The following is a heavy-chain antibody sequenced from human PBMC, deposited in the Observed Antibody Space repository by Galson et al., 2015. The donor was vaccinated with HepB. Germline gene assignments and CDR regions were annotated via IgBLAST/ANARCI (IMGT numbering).Heavy chain of an antibody. V-gene: IGHV6-1*01. D-gene: IGHD1-7*01. Sequence: CAISGDSVSSNSAAWNWIRQSPSRGLEWLGRTYYRSKWYNDYAVSVKSRITINPDTSKNQFSLQLNSVTPEDTAVYYCARGEWVGVGGGWNYVRSYYYYGMDVWGQGTTVTVSS. CDR1: GDSVSSNSAA. J-gene: IGHJ6*02. CDR3: ARGEWVGVGGGWNYVRSYYYYGMDV. CDR2: TYYRSKWYN.